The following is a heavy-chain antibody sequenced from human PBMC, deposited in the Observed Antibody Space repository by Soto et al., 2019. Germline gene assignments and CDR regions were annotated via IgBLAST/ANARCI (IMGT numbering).Heavy chain of an antibody. J-gene: IGHJ6*02. V-gene: IGHV1-18*01. Sequence: ASVKVSCKASGYAFTRYGISWVRQAPGKGLEWMGWMSSYNKNTNSAQKFQGRVTMTRDTFTNTAYMDLRSLTSDDTAVYCCAREGYCSSGSCALYSHEYFGMDVWGQGTTVTVSS. D-gene: IGHD2-15*01. CDR3: AREGYCSSGSCALYSHEYFGMDV. CDR1: GYAFTRYG. CDR2: MSSYNKNT.